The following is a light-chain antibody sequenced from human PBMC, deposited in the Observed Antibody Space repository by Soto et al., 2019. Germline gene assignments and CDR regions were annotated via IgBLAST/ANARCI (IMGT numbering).Light chain of an antibody. Sequence: EIVLTQSPATLSLSRGERATLSCRASQSVSSYLAWYQQKPGQAPRLLIYDASNRATGIPARFSGSGSGTDFTLTISSLEPEDFAVYYCQQRSNWLLTFGGGTKVDIK. J-gene: IGKJ4*01. CDR2: DAS. CDR1: QSVSSY. V-gene: IGKV3-11*01. CDR3: QQRSNWLLT.